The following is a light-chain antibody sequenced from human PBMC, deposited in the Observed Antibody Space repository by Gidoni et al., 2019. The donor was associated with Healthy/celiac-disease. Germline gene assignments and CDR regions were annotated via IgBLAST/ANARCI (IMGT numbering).Light chain of an antibody. Sequence: DIQMTQSPSSLSASVGDRVTITCQASQDISNYLNWYQQKPGKAPKLLIYDASNLETGVPSRFSGSGSGTDFTFTISSLQPEDIATYYGQQYDNLLLFGQGTKLEIK. CDR2: DAS. CDR1: QDISNY. J-gene: IGKJ2*01. V-gene: IGKV1-33*01. CDR3: QQYDNLLL.